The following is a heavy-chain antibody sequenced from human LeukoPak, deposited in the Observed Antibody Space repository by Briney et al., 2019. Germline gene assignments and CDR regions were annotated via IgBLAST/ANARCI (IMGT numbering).Heavy chain of an antibody. J-gene: IGHJ6*02. Sequence: ASVKVSCKASGYTFTSYGISWVRQAPGQGLEWMGWISAYSGDTNYAQKFQGRATMTTDTSTSTAYMELSRLRSDDTAVYYCARGAQERRGMDVWGQGTTVTVSS. CDR3: ARGAQERRGMDV. CDR1: GYTFTSYG. CDR2: ISAYSGDT. V-gene: IGHV1-18*01.